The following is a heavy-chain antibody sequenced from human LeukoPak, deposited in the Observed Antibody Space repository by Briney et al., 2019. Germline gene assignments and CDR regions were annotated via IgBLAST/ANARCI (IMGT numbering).Heavy chain of an antibody. CDR2: IYHSGST. Sequence: PSETLSLTCSVSGFSISSGYYWGWIRQPPGKGLDWIGIIYHSGSTYYNPSLKSRVTMSVATSKNQFSLKLSSVTAADTAVYYCARRINGAWFDPWGQGTLVTVSS. J-gene: IGHJ5*02. V-gene: IGHV4-38-2*02. CDR3: ARRINGAWFDP. D-gene: IGHD2-8*01. CDR1: GFSISSGYY.